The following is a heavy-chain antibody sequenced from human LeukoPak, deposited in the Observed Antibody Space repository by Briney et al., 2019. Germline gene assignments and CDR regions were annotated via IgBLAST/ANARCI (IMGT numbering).Heavy chain of an antibody. J-gene: IGHJ5*02. CDR3: ARARWGAVVVAEWFDP. V-gene: IGHV1-24*01. CDR1: GYTLTELS. CDR2: FDPEDGET. D-gene: IGHD2-15*01. Sequence: ASVKVSCKVSGYTLTELSMHWVRQAPGKGLEWMGGFDPEDGETIYAQKFQGRVTMTRNTSISTAYMELSSLRSEDTAVYYCARARWGAVVVAEWFDPWGQGTLVTVSS.